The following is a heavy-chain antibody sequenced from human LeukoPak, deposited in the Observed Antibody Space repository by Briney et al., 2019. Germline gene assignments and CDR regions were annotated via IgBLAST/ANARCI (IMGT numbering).Heavy chain of an antibody. CDR1: GGSISSGGYC. J-gene: IGHJ3*02. D-gene: IGHD1-1*01. CDR3: ARDYNRDAFDI. V-gene: IGHV4-30-4*08. Sequence: SETLSLTCTVSGGSISSGGYCWSWIRQHPGKGLEWIGYIYYSGSTYYNPSLKSRVTISVDTSKNQFSLKLSSVTAADTAVYYCARDYNRDAFDIWGQGTMVTVSS. CDR2: IYYSGST.